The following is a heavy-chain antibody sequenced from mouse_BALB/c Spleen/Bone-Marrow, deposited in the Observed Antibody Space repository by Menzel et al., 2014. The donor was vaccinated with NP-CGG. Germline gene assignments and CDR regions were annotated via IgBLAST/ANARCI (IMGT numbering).Heavy chain of an antibody. CDR1: GYTFSSYW. J-gene: IGHJ3*01. CDR3: ARRGISWFAY. Sequence: VQLQQSGAELMKPGASVKTSCKATGYTFSSYWIEWVKQRPGHGLEWIGEILPGSGRTNYNEEFKSKATFTADTTSNTAYIPLSSLTSEDSAVYSCARRGISWFAYWGQGTLVTVSA. CDR2: ILPGSGRT. V-gene: IGHV1-9*01.